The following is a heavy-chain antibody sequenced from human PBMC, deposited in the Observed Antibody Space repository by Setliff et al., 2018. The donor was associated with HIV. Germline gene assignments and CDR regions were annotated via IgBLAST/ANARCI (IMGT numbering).Heavy chain of an antibody. CDR3: AKSSPSIGYISDH. V-gene: IGHV5-51*01. CDR2: IYPGDSDT. Sequence: GESLTISCKGSGYSFTNYWIGWVRQVPGKGLEWMGIIYPGDSDTRYSPSFHGQVTISADKSISTAYLQWSGLKASDTAVYFCAKSSPSIGYISDHWGQGTLVT. D-gene: IGHD5-12*01. CDR1: GYSFTNYW. J-gene: IGHJ4*02.